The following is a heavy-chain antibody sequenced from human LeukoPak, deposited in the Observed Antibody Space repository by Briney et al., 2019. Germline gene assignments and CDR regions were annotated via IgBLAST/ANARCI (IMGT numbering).Heavy chain of an antibody. CDR3: ARGREYSGYAAHDY. CDR2: INHSGST. V-gene: IGHV4-34*01. Sequence: PSETLSLTCAVYGGSFSGYYWSWVRQPPGKGLEWIGEINHSGSTNYNPSLKSRVTISVDTSKNQFSLKLSSVTAADTAVYYCARGREYSGYAAHDYWGQGTLVTVSS. D-gene: IGHD5-12*01. J-gene: IGHJ4*02. CDR1: GGSFSGYY.